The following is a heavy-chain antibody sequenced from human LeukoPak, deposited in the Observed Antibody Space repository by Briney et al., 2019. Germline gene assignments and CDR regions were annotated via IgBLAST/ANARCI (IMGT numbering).Heavy chain of an antibody. Sequence: PGGSLRLSCAASGFTVSSNYVSWVRQAPGKGLEWVSLIYSGGNTDYADSVKGRFTISRDNSKNTLYLQMNSLRAEDTAVYYCAKGVTYYYDSSGLDYWGQGTLVTVSS. V-gene: IGHV3-53*01. D-gene: IGHD3-22*01. J-gene: IGHJ4*02. CDR3: AKGVTYYYDSSGLDY. CDR2: IYSGGNT. CDR1: GFTVSSNY.